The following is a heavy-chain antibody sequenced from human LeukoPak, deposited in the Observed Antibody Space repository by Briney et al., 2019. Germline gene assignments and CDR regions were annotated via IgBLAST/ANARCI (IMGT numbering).Heavy chain of an antibody. V-gene: IGHV4-39*07. CDR1: GGSISSSSYH. CDR2: INHSGST. J-gene: IGHJ4*02. Sequence: PSETLSLTCTVSGGSISSSSYHWGWIRQPPGKGLEWIGEINHSGSTNYNPSLKSRVTISVDTSKNQFSLKLSSVTAADTAVYYCARVGADGSGFLFDYWGQGTLVTVSS. CDR3: ARVGADGSGFLFDY. D-gene: IGHD3-10*01.